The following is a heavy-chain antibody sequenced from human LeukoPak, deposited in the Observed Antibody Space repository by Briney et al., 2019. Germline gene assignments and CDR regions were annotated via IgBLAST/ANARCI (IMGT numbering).Heavy chain of an antibody. V-gene: IGHV3-74*01. CDR2: INSDGSNT. Sequence: HTGGSLRLSCVASGFTFSSYWMHWVRQAPGKGLVWVSRINSDGSNTNYADSVKGRFTISRGNAKNTLYLQMNSLRAEDRAVYYCARGPEDRWYFDLWGRGTLVTVSS. CDR3: ARGPEDRWYFDL. J-gene: IGHJ2*01. CDR1: GFTFSSYW.